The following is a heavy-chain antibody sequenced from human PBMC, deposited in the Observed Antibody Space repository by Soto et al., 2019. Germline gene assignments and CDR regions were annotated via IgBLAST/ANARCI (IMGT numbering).Heavy chain of an antibody. CDR1: GYTFTSYA. J-gene: IGHJ6*02. Sequence: QVQLVQSGAEVKRPGASVKVSCKASGYTFTSYALHWVRQAPGQRLEWMGRIDAGNGNTKYSQKFQGRVTITRDTSANTAYMELSSQRSEDTAVYYCARDLDYYYGMDVWGQGTTVTVSS. CDR2: IDAGNGNT. V-gene: IGHV1-3*01. CDR3: ARDLDYYYGMDV.